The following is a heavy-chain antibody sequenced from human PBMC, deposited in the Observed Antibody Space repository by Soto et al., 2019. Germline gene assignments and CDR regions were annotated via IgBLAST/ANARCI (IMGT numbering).Heavy chain of an antibody. D-gene: IGHD7-27*01. CDR3: ARDPKTSGGQNWAFNYFDS. J-gene: IGHJ4*02. CDR1: GFSFSISP. V-gene: IGHV3-30-3*01. CDR2: ISYDGTNK. Sequence: PGGSLRLSCAASGFSFSISPMHWVRQAPGKGPEWVALISYDGTNKFYADSVKGRFTISRDNSKSTLYLQVDSLRPEDAAVYYCARDPKTSGGQNWAFNYFDSWGQGTMVTV.